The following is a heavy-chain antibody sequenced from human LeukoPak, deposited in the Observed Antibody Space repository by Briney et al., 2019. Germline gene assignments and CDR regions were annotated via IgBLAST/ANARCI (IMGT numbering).Heavy chain of an antibody. CDR2: FDPEDGET. Sequence: ASVKVSCKVSGYTLTELSMHWVRQAPGKGLEWRGGFDPEDGETIYAQKFQGRVTMTEDTSTDTAYMELSSLRSEDTAVYYCTVRFLEWFDAHYFDYWGQGTLVTVSS. CDR1: GYTLTELS. V-gene: IGHV1-24*01. D-gene: IGHD3-3*01. J-gene: IGHJ4*02. CDR3: TVRFLEWFDAHYFDY.